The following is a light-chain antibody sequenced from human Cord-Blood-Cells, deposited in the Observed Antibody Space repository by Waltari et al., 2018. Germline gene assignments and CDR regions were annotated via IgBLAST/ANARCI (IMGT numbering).Light chain of an antibody. Sequence: DIVMTKSPDSLDVSLGEGAAIKCKHRQSVLYSSNNKNYVPWYQRKPGQPPKLLIYWASTRESGVPDRFSGSGSGTDFTLTISSLQAEDVAVYYCQQYYSTPWTFGQGTKVEIK. CDR3: QQYYSTPWT. CDR2: WAS. V-gene: IGKV4-1*01. J-gene: IGKJ1*01. CDR1: QSVLYSSNNKNY.